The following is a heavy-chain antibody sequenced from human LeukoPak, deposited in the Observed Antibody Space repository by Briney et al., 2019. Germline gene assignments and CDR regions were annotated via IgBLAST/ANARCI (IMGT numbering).Heavy chain of an antibody. Sequence: SETLSLTCTVSGGSISSYYWSWIRQPPGKGLEWIGYIYYNGSTNYTPSLKSRVTISLDTSKNQFSLKLSSVTAADTAVYYCAGSTVAEVDYWGQGTLVTVSS. CDR3: AGSTVAEVDY. CDR2: IYYNGST. J-gene: IGHJ4*02. D-gene: IGHD6-19*01. CDR1: GGSISSYY. V-gene: IGHV4-59*01.